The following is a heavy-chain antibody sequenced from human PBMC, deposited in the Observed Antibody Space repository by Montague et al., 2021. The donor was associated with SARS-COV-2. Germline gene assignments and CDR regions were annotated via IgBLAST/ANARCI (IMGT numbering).Heavy chain of an antibody. V-gene: IGHV4-4*02. Sequence: SETLSLTCAVSGGSISSSHWWCWVRQPPGKGLEWIGEIYHSGSTNYNSSLKSLATISIDESKNPFSLKLSSVTAADTAVYYCARESRTYGYGGQYWYFDLWGRGTLVTVSS. CDR1: GGSISSSHW. CDR3: ARESRTYGYGGQYWYFDL. J-gene: IGHJ2*01. CDR2: IYHSGST. D-gene: IGHD3-10*01.